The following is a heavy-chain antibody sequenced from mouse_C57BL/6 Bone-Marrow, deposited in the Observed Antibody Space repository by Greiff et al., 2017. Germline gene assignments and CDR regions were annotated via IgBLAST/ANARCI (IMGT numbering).Heavy chain of an antibody. CDR2: ISSGSSTI. V-gene: IGHV5-17*01. CDR3: ASGDYNYDVAWFAY. Sequence: EVKLEESGGGLVKPGGSLTLSCAASGFTFSDYGMHWVRQAPEKGLEWVAYISSGSSTIYYAVTVKGRFTISRDNAKNTLFLQMTSLMSEDTAMYYCASGDYNYDVAWFAYWGQGTLVTVSA. D-gene: IGHD2-12*01. CDR1: GFTFSDYG. J-gene: IGHJ3*01.